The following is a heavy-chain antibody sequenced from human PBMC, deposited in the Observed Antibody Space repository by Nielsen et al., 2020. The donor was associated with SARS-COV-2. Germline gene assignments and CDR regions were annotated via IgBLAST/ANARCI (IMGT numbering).Heavy chain of an antibody. J-gene: IGHJ4*02. Sequence: GESLKISCAASGFTFSSYAMSWVRQAPGKGLEWVSAISGSGGSTYYADSVKGRFTISRDNSKNTLYLQMNNLGAEDTAVYYCARGSQKFDYWGQGTLVTVSS. CDR1: GFTFSSYA. D-gene: IGHD3-10*01. CDR2: ISGSGGST. CDR3: ARGSQKFDY. V-gene: IGHV3-23*01.